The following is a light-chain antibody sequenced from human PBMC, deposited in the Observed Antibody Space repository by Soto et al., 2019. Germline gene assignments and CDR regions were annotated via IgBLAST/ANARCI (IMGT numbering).Light chain of an antibody. V-gene: IGLV2-14*01. J-gene: IGLJ2*01. Sequence: QSVLTQPASVSGSPGQSITISCTGNRSDVGGYNFVSWYQQHPGKVPKLLIYDVTHRPSGVSNRFSASKSANTASLTISGLQAEDEADYYCSSYTSTNTLVFGGGTKLTVL. CDR2: DVT. CDR3: SSYTSTNTLV. CDR1: RSDVGGYNF.